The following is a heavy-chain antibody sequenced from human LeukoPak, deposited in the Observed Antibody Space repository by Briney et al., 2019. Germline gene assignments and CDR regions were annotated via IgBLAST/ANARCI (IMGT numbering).Heavy chain of an antibody. J-gene: IGHJ6*04. D-gene: IGHD3-10*02. V-gene: IGHV3-48*03. CDR1: GFTLSSYE. CDR2: ITSSGTTI. CDR3: AELGITMIGGV. Sequence: GGCLRLSCAVSGFTLSSYEINWGRETPGKGLEWVSYITSSGTTIYSADSVKGRFPISRDNAKNSLYPQMNSLRAEDTAVYYCAELGITMIGGVWGKGTTVTISS.